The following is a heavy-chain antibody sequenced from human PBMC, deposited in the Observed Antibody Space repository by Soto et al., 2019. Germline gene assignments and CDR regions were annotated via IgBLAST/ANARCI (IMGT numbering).Heavy chain of an antibody. J-gene: IGHJ6*03. Sequence: PGGSLRLSCAASGFTFSDYYMSWIRQAPGKGLEWVSYISSSGSTIYYADSVKGRFTISRDNAKNSLYLQMNSLRAEDTAVYYCAREVVVVAATDYYYYMDVWGKGTTVTVSS. D-gene: IGHD2-15*01. CDR3: AREVVVVAATDYYYYMDV. CDR2: ISSSGSTI. CDR1: GFTFSDYY. V-gene: IGHV3-11*01.